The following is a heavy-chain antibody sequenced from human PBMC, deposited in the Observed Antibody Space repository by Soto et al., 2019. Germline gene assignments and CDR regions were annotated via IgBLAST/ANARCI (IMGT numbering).Heavy chain of an antibody. J-gene: IGHJ6*02. CDR3: ARVDRRHPPRIAARPNYYYYGMDV. CDR1: GGSFSGYY. Sequence: ETLSLTCAIYGGSFSGYYWSWIRQPPGKWLEWIGEINHSGSTNYNPSLKSRVTISVDTSKNQFSLKLSSVTAADTAVYYCARVDRRHPPRIAARPNYYYYGMDVWGQGTTVTVSS. D-gene: IGHD6-6*01. CDR2: INHSGST. V-gene: IGHV4-34*01.